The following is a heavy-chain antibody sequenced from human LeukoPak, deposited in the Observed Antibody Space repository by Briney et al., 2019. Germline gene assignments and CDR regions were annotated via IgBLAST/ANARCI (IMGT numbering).Heavy chain of an antibody. CDR1: GGSFSSSSYY. CDR2: IYYSGST. CDR3: ARTYSSSRNDAFDI. D-gene: IGHD6-13*01. V-gene: IGHV4-39*01. Sequence: SETLSLTCTVSGGSFSSSSYYWGWIRQPPGKGLEWIGSIYYSGSTYYNPSLKSRVTVSVDTSKIQFSLNLNSVTAADTAVYYCARTYSSSRNDAFDIRGQGTMVTVSS. J-gene: IGHJ3*02.